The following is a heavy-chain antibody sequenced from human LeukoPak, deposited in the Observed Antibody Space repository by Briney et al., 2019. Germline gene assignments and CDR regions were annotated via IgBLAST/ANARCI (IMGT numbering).Heavy chain of an antibody. Sequence: GGSLRLSCAASGYTFSNYWMSWVRQAPGKGLEWVANINQDGSEKYYVDSVAGRFTISRDNAQTSLYLQMNSLRAEDTAVYYCARNPLVRGLKDYYHGMDVWGQGTTVTVSS. D-gene: IGHD3-10*01. CDR3: ARNPLVRGLKDYYHGMDV. V-gene: IGHV3-7*01. CDR1: GYTFSNYW. J-gene: IGHJ6*02. CDR2: INQDGSEK.